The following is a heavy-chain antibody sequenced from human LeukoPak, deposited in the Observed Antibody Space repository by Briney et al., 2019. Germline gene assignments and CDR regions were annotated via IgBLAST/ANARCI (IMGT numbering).Heavy chain of an antibody. CDR2: ISSSGSTI. Sequence: PGGSLRLSCAASGFTFSSYAMSWIRQAPGKGLEWVSYISSSGSTIYYADSVKGRFTISRDNAKNSLYLQMNSLRAEGTAVYYCARDRGSDYYDSSGYSYYFDYWGQGTLVTVSS. J-gene: IGHJ4*02. CDR3: ARDRGSDYYDSSGYSYYFDY. D-gene: IGHD3-22*01. CDR1: GFTFSSYA. V-gene: IGHV3-48*03.